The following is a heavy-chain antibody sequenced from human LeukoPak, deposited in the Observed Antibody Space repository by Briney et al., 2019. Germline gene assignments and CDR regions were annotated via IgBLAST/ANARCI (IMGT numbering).Heavy chain of an antibody. D-gene: IGHD2-2*01. V-gene: IGHV3-23*01. Sequence: PGGSLRLSCAASGITFSTYAMSWVRQAPGKGLEWVSVISGTGGNTYYADSVKGRFTISRDNSKNTLYLQMNSLRAEDTAVYYCAKDQYCTGSSCYRAGAFDIWGQGTMVTVSS. CDR1: GITFSTYA. J-gene: IGHJ3*02. CDR3: AKDQYCTGSSCYRAGAFDI. CDR2: ISGTGGNT.